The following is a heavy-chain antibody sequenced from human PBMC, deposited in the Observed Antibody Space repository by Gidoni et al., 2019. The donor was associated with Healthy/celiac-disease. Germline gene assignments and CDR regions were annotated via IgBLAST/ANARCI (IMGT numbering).Heavy chain of an antibody. V-gene: IGHV4-59*01. Sequence: QVQLQESGPGLVKPSEPLSLTCPVSGGSISSYYWSWIRQPPGKGLEWIGYIYYSGSTNYNPSLKSRVTISVDTSKNQFSLKLSSVTAADTAVYYCARFSISSARFDYWGQGTLVTVSS. J-gene: IGHJ4*02. CDR3: ARFSISSARFDY. CDR2: IYYSGST. CDR1: GGSISSYY.